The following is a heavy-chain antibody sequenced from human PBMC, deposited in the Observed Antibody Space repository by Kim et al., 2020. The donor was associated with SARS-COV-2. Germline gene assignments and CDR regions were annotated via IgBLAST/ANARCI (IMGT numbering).Heavy chain of an antibody. CDR2: IYYSGST. CDR1: GGSISSSSYY. D-gene: IGHD6-19*01. J-gene: IGHJ4*02. Sequence: SETLSLTCTVSGGSISSSSYYWGWILQPPGKGLEWIGSIYYSGSTYYNPSLKSRVTISVDTSKNQFSLKLSSVTAADTAVYYCARQHSSGCYRFDYWGQGTLVTVSS. CDR3: ARQHSSGCYRFDY. V-gene: IGHV4-39*01.